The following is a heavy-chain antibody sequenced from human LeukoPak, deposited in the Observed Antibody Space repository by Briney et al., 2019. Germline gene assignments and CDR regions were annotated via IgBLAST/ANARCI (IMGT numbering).Heavy chain of an antibody. CDR3: ARDSSGYYYFDY. V-gene: IGHV5-51*01. CDR2: IYPGDSDT. D-gene: IGHD3-22*01. J-gene: IGHJ4*02. CDR1: GYSFTSYY. Sequence: GESLKIFCKASGYSFTSYYIGWVRQMPGKGLEWMGIIYPGDSDTRYSPSFQGQVTISADKSITTAYLQWSSLKASDTAMYYCARDSSGYYYFDYWGRGTLVTVSS.